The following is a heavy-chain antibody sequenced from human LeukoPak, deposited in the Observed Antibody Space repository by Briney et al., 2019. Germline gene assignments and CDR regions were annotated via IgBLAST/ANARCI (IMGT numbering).Heavy chain of an antibody. D-gene: IGHD1-1*01. Sequence: GGSLRLSCAASGFTFSSCGMHWVRQAPGKGLEWVAFIRYDGSNKYYEDSVKGRFTISRDNSKNTLYLQMNSLRAADTAVYYCAKDFTGTTDYYYMDVWGKGTTVTISS. V-gene: IGHV3-30*02. J-gene: IGHJ6*03. CDR2: IRYDGSNK. CDR1: GFTFSSCG. CDR3: AKDFTGTTDYYYMDV.